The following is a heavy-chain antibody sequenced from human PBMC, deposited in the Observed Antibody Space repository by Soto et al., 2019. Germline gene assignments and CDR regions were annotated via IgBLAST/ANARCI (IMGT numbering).Heavy chain of an antibody. CDR1: GFTFSSYW. J-gene: IGHJ4*02. CDR2: INQGGSEK. Sequence: EVQLVESGGGLVQPGGSLRLSCTASGFTFSSYWMSWVRQAPGKGLEWVANINQGGSEKYYVDSVKGRFTISRADAENSLYLQMNSLSVEDPAVYYCARETGSSWQGDYCGQGTLVTVSS. CDR3: ARETGSSWQGDY. V-gene: IGHV3-7*01. D-gene: IGHD6-13*01.